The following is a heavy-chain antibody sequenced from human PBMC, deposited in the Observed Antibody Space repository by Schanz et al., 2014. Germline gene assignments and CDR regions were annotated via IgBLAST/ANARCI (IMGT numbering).Heavy chain of an antibody. D-gene: IGHD1-26*01. J-gene: IGHJ4*02. Sequence: EVQLVESGGGLVQPGGSLRLSCVASGFTFSSYDVFWVRQAPGKGLEWVSYISGSSRTIYYADSMKGRFTVSRDNAENALYLQMNSLRAEDTGLYFCARGGSGSHYHLDYWGQGTLVTVSS. CDR2: ISGSSRTI. CDR1: GFTFSSYD. CDR3: ARGGSGSHYHLDY. V-gene: IGHV3-48*01.